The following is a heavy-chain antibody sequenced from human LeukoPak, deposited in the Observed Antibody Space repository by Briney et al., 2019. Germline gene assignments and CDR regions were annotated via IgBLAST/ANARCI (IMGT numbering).Heavy chain of an antibody. J-gene: IGHJ6*02. CDR1: GFTFSSYA. CDR3: ASVNDYGDYHYGMDV. Sequence: PGGSLRLSCAASGFTFSSYAMHWVRQAPGKGLEWVAVISYDGSNKYYADSVKGRFTISRDNSKNTLYLQMNSLRAEDTAVYYCASVNDYGDYHYGMDVWGQGTTVTVSS. V-gene: IGHV3-30-3*01. CDR2: ISYDGSNK. D-gene: IGHD4-17*01.